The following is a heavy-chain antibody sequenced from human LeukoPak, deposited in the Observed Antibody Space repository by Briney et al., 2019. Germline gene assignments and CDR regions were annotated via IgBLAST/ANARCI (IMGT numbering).Heavy chain of an antibody. CDR1: GGSISSITQY. CDR2: MHYSGNI. CDR3: ARSSRSYSSSWYPVDS. V-gene: IGHV4-39*07. Sequence: SETLSLTCTVSGGSISSITQYWSWIRQPPGKGLEWIGSMHYSGNIFYNPSLKGRLSISVDTSRNQFSLKLSSVTAADTAVYYCARSSRSYSSSWYPVDSWGQGTLVTVSS. J-gene: IGHJ4*02. D-gene: IGHD6-13*01.